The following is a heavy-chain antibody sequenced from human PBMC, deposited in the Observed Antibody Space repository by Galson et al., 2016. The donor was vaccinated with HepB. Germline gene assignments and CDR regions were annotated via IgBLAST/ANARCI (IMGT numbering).Heavy chain of an antibody. Sequence: ETLSLTCTVSGDSINNTSYYWGWIRQPPGKGLDWIGSISYSGTTNYNPPLRSRVTISAGTSKNQISLSLTSVTATDTAVYYCASHGPKVRSWWGRWFDPWGQGTLVTVSS. CDR2: ISYSGTT. D-gene: IGHD6-13*01. CDR1: GDSINNTSYY. CDR3: ASHGPKVRSWWGRWFDP. J-gene: IGHJ5*02. V-gene: IGHV4-39*01.